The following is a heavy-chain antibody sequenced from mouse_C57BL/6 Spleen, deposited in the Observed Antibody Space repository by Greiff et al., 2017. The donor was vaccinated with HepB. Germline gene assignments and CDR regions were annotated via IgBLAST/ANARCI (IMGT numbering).Heavy chain of an antibody. CDR3: ASNYYDYYYAMDY. Sequence: QVQLQQSGPELVKPGASVKISCKASGYAFSSSWMNWVKQRPGKGLEWIGRIYPGDGDTNYNGKFKGKATLTADKSSSTAYMKLSSLTSEDSAVYFCASNYYDYYYAMDYWGQGTSVTVSS. V-gene: IGHV1-82*01. CDR2: IYPGDGDT. J-gene: IGHJ4*01. CDR1: GYAFSSSW. D-gene: IGHD2-4*01.